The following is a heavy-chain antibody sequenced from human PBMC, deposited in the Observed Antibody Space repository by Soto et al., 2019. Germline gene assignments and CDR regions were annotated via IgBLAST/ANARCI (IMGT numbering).Heavy chain of an antibody. J-gene: IGHJ4*02. CDR2: ISNYNGNT. CDR3: ARDLYDYGLFVF. D-gene: IGHD4-17*01. CDR1: GYTFVTYG. V-gene: IGHV1-18*01. Sequence: QVQLVQSGAEVKQPGASVRVSCKASGYTFVTYGISWVRQAPGQGLEWMGRISNYNGNTKYAQKVQGRATMTTDTSTSTSYMELRSMRSRETALYYWARDLYDYGLFVFWGQGTLVTVSS.